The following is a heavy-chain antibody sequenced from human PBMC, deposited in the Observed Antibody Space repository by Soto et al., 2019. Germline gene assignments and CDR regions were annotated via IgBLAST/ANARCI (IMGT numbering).Heavy chain of an antibody. Sequence: QVQLVQSGAEMKKPGASVKVSCKASGYTFTDYGISWVRQAPGQGLEWMGWIGDFDDYINFAQKFQGRVTLTTDTSTRTAYMELRSLTSDDAAIYYCARDYDRWGEDSFDPWGQGTLVTVSS. J-gene: IGHJ5*02. D-gene: IGHD3-16*01. CDR1: GYTFTDYG. V-gene: IGHV1-18*01. CDR2: IGDFDDYI. CDR3: ARDYDRWGEDSFDP.